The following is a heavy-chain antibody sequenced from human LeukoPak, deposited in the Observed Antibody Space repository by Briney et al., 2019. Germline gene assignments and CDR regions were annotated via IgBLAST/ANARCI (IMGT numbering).Heavy chain of an antibody. V-gene: IGHV3-66*01. Sequence: QPGGSLRLSCAASGFTVSSNYMSWVRQAPGKGLEWVSVIYSGGSTYYADSVKGRFTISRDNSKNTLYLQMNSLRAEDTAVYYCARDPHSSSWWGGWFDPWGQGTLVTVSS. J-gene: IGHJ5*02. CDR1: GFTVSSNY. D-gene: IGHD6-13*01. CDR3: ARDPHSSSWWGGWFDP. CDR2: IYSGGST.